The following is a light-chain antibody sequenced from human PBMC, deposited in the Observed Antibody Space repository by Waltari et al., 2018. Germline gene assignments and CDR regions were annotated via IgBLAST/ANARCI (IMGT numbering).Light chain of an antibody. J-gene: IGLJ2*01. CDR1: SSAGGRYNR. CDR2: EVS. V-gene: IGLV2-18*02. Sequence: QSALTQPPSVSGSPGQSVTIPCTGTSSAGGRYNRVSWYQQPPGTAPKLMIYEVSNRPSGVPDRFSGSKSGNTASLTISGLQAEDEADYYCSSYTSSSTVVFGGGTKLTVL. CDR3: SSYTSSSTVV.